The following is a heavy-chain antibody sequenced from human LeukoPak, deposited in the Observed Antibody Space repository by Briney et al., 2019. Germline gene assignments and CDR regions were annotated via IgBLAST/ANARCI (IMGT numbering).Heavy chain of an antibody. J-gene: IGHJ5*02. V-gene: IGHV1-2*02. Sequence: GASVKVSCKASGYTFTGYYMHWVRQAPGQGLEWMGWINPNSGGTNYAQKFQGRVTMTRDSSISTAYMELSRLRSDDTAVYYCARDSRSGWAVAADPWGQGTLVTVSS. CDR1: GYTFTGYY. CDR3: ARDSRSGWAVAADP. D-gene: IGHD6-19*01. CDR2: INPNSGGT.